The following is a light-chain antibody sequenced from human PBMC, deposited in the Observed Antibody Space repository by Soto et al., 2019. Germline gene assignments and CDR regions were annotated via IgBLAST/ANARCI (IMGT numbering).Light chain of an antibody. V-gene: IGKV1-9*01. CDR2: DAS. CDR1: QGISNH. J-gene: IGKJ4*01. CDR3: QQVNVYPST. Sequence: IQLTQSPSSLSASVGDRVTITCRASQGISNHLGWYQHKPGKAPELLIYDASTLHTGVPSRFSGGGSGTDFTLTITSLQPEDCATYYCQQVNVYPSTFGGGTKVEIK.